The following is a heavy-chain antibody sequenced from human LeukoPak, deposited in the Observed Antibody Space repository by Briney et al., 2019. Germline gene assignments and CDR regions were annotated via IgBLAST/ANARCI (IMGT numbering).Heavy chain of an antibody. Sequence: GGSLRLSCAASGFTFSSYSMNWVRQAPGKGLEWVSSISSSSSYIYYADSVKGRFTISRDNAKNSLYLQMNSLSAEDTAVYYCARDFLGGVAVARNWFDPWGQGTLVTVSS. CDR3: ARDFLGGVAVARNWFDP. D-gene: IGHD6-19*01. CDR2: ISSSSSYI. CDR1: GFTFSSYS. V-gene: IGHV3-21*01. J-gene: IGHJ5*02.